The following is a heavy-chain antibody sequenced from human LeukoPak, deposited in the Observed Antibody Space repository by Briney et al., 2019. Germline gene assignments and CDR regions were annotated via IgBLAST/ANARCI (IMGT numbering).Heavy chain of an antibody. J-gene: IGHJ4*02. CDR1: GYTFTSYG. D-gene: IGHD3-10*01. Sequence: ASVKVFCKASGYTFTSYGISWVRQAPGQGLEWMGWISAYNGNTNYAQKLQGRVTMTTDTSTSTAYMELRSLRSDDTAVYYCAREQHYYGSGSYSHWGQGTLVTVSS. CDR3: AREQHYYGSGSYSH. CDR2: ISAYNGNT. V-gene: IGHV1-18*01.